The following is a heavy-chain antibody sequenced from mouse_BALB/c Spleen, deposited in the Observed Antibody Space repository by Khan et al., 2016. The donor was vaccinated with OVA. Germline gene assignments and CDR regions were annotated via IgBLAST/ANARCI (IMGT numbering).Heavy chain of an antibody. CDR3: DRAYYRYDGYYAMDY. CDR1: GFSLTCYN. Sequence: VQLEQSGPGLVAPSQSLSITCTVSGFSLTCYNIHWVRQPPGKGLEWLGVIWGGGGTDYNATLISRLSISKDKSRSQAFLKMNSLQTDDTAMLSCDRAYYRYDGYYAMDYWGQGTSVTVSA. V-gene: IGHV2-6-4*01. D-gene: IGHD2-14*01. J-gene: IGHJ4*01. CDR2: IWGGGGT.